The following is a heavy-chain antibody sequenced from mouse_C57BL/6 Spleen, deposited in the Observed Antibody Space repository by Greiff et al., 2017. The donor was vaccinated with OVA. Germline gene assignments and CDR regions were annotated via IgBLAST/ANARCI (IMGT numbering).Heavy chain of an antibody. CDR3: ARRAYDGYYAMDY. D-gene: IGHD2-3*01. CDR1: GFTFSDYG. Sequence: EVQLQESGGGLVKPGGSLKLSCAASGFTFSDYGMHWVRQAPEKGLEWVAYISSGSSTIYYADTVKGRFTISRDNAKNTLFLQMTSLRSEDTAMYYCARRAYDGYYAMDYWGQGTSVTVSA. V-gene: IGHV5-17*01. CDR2: ISSGSSTI. J-gene: IGHJ4*01.